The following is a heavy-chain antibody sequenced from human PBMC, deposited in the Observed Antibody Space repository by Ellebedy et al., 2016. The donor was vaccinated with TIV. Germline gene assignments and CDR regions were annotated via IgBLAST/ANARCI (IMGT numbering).Heavy chain of an antibody. D-gene: IGHD5-24*01. V-gene: IGHV4-30-4*01. Sequence: LRLXCTVSGDSLNSGDYYWSWIRQPPGKGLEWIGHVHYSVNNYYNPSLKSRLSLSLDTSKNQFSLRLRSVTAADTAVYYCARDRAAYNDFDYWGQGTLVTVSS. CDR2: VHYSVNN. J-gene: IGHJ4*02. CDR3: ARDRAAYNDFDY. CDR1: GDSLNSGDYY.